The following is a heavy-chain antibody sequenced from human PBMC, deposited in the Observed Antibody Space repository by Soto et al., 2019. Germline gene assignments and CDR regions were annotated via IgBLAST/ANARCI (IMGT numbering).Heavy chain of an antibody. V-gene: IGHV4-39*01. Sequence: SETLSLTCSVSGASISSTGYCWVGIRQPAGKGLEWVGSIFYSGTTKYTPSLKSRVTISGDTSKNQFSLNLNFVTAADTAVYYCARQGSAVLRMNYSGMDVWGQGITVTVSS. CDR3: ARQGSAVLRMNYSGMDV. D-gene: IGHD3-10*01. CDR1: GASISSTGYC. CDR2: IFYSGTT. J-gene: IGHJ6*02.